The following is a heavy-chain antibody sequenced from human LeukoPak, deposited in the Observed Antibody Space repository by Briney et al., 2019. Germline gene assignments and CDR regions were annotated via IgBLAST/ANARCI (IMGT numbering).Heavy chain of an antibody. J-gene: IGHJ4*02. CDR3: ARGTPNAYSSGWYYDY. V-gene: IGHV5-51*01. D-gene: IGHD6-19*01. CDR2: IYPGDSDT. CDR1: GYSFNSYW. Sequence: GESLKISCKGAGYSFNSYWIGWVRQMPGKGLEWMGIIYPGDSDTRYSPSFQGQVTISADKSFSTAYLQWRSLKASDTAMYYCARGTPNAYSSGWYYDYWGQGTLVTVSS.